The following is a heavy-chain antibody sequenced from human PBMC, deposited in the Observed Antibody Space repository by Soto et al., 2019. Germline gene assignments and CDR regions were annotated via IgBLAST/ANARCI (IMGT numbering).Heavy chain of an antibody. CDR2: MSSGGSTI. Sequence: PGGSLRLSCAASGFTFSRDSMNWVRQAPGKGLEWVSYMSSGGSTIYYADSVKGRFTISRDNAKNSLYLQMNSLRDEDTAVYYCARDEGGSYSPFDYWGQGTLVTVSS. CDR3: ARDEGGSYSPFDY. J-gene: IGHJ4*02. V-gene: IGHV3-48*02. CDR1: GFTFSRDS. D-gene: IGHD1-26*01.